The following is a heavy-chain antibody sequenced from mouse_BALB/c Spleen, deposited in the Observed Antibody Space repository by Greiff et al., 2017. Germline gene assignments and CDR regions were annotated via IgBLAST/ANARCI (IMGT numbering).Heavy chain of an antibody. V-gene: IGHV5-6-5*01. CDR3: ARGGGYDYDVAY. D-gene: IGHD2-4*01. CDR1: GFTFSSYA. Sequence: EVQLVESGGGLVKPGGSLKLSCAASGFTFSSYAMSWVRQTPEKRLEWVASISSGGSTYYPDSVKGRFTISRDNARNILYLQMSSLRSEDTAMYYCARGGGYDYDVAYWGQGTLVTVSA. CDR2: ISSGGST. J-gene: IGHJ3*01.